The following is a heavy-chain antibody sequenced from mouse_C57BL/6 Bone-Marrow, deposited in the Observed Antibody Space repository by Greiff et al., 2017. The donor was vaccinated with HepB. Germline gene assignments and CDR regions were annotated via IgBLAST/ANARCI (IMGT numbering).Heavy chain of an antibody. Sequence: VQLQQSGPELVKPGDSVKISCKASGYSFTGYFMNWVMQSHGKSLEWIGRINPYNGDTFYNQKFKGKATLTVDKSSSTAHMELRSLTSEDSAVYYGARDDDDGGFAYWGQGTLVTVSA. CDR3: ARDDDDGGFAY. V-gene: IGHV1-20*01. CDR1: GYSFTGYF. CDR2: INPYNGDT. J-gene: IGHJ3*01. D-gene: IGHD2-4*01.